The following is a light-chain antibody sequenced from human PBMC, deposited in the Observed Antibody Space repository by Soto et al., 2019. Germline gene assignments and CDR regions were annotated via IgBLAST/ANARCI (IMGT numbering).Light chain of an antibody. CDR2: SAS. Sequence: ETVMTHSPGTLSVSPGERVTLSCRASQSISSNLAWYQQKPGQAPRLLIHSASTRAAGIPARFSGSGSGTEFTLTISSLQSEDSAVYYCQQYKNWPWTFGQGTKVDIK. J-gene: IGKJ1*01. V-gene: IGKV3-15*01. CDR3: QQYKNWPWT. CDR1: QSISSN.